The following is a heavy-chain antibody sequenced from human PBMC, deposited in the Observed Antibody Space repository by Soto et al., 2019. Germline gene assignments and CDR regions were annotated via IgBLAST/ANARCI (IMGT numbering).Heavy chain of an antibody. V-gene: IGHV3-30-3*01. CDR2: ISYDGSNK. J-gene: IGHJ4*02. CDR1: GFTFSSYA. D-gene: IGHD3-22*01. CDR3: ARDRASEYYYDSSGYYGFDY. Sequence: GGSLRLSCAASGFTFSSYAMHWVSQAPGKGLEWVAVISYDGSNKYYADSVKGRFTISRDNSKNTLYLQMNSLRAEDTAVYYCARDRASEYYYDSSGYYGFDYWGQGTLVTVSS.